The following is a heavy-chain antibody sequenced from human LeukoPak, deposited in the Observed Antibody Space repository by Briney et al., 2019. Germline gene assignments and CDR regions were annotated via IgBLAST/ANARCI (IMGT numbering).Heavy chain of an antibody. J-gene: IGHJ4*02. CDR2: IYYSGST. Sequence: PSETLSLTCTVSGGSISSGDYYWSWIRQPPGKGLEWIGYIYYSGSTYYNPSLKSRVTISVDTSNNQFSLKLSSVTAADTAVYYCAMMPPGPTMIVVVPVWGQGTLVTVSS. V-gene: IGHV4-30-4*08. CDR1: GGSISSGDYY. CDR3: AMMPPGPTMIVVVPV. D-gene: IGHD3-22*01.